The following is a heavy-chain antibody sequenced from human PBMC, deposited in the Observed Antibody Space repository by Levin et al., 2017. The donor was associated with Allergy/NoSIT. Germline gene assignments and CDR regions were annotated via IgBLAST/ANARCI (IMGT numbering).Heavy chain of an antibody. CDR3: ARGHRGVYGSGNYAFDI. CDR1: GFTVSSNY. CDR2: IYSGGST. V-gene: IGHV3-53*01. J-gene: IGHJ3*02. Sequence: LTGGSLRLSCAASGFTVSSNYMSWVRQAPGKGLEWVSVIYSGGSTYYADSVKGRFTISRDNSKNTLYLQMNSLRAEDTAVYYCARGHRGVYGSGNYAFDIWGQGTMVTVSS. D-gene: IGHD3-10*01.